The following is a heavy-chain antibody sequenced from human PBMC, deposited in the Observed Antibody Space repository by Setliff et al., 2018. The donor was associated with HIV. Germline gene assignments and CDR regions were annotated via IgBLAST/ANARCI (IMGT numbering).Heavy chain of an antibody. J-gene: IGHJ4*02. Sequence: ASVKVSCKASGGTFSSYAISWVRQAPGQGLEWMGGIIPIFGTADYAQRFQGRVTITADESTSTAYMELSSLRSADTAVYYCARGDMIAFGGVGPFDYWGQGTLVTVSS. CDR2: IIPIFGTA. V-gene: IGHV1-69*13. CDR3: ARGDMIAFGGVGPFDY. CDR1: GGTFSSYA. D-gene: IGHD3-16*01.